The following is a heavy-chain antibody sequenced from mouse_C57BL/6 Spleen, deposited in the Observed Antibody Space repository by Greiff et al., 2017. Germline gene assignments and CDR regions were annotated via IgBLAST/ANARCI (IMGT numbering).Heavy chain of an antibody. J-gene: IGHJ4*01. CDR1: FSSFTDYT. Sequence: VQLQQSGPALFPPFSSFPLSFPSSFSSFTDYTLPFFPQSNGKRLDCIGVINPTYGTTSYNQPFKGKATLTVAQSSSTAYMQLNSLTSEDSAVYYCARVEDYDGDAMDYWGQGTSVTVSS. CDR2: INPTYGTT. D-gene: IGHD2-4*01. V-gene: IGHV1-39*01. CDR3: ARVEDYDGDAMDY.